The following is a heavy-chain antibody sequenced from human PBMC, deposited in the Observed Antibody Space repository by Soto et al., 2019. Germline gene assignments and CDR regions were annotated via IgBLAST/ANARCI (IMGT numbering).Heavy chain of an antibody. CDR1: GFTSSSYW. V-gene: IGHV3-7*01. Sequence: GGSLRLSCAASGFTSSSYWMSWVRQAPGKGLEWVANIKQDGSEKYYVDFVKGRFTISRDNAKNSLYLQMNSLRDEDTAVYYCAILYGMDVWGQGTTVTVSS. CDR2: IKQDGSEK. CDR3: AILYGMDV. J-gene: IGHJ6*02.